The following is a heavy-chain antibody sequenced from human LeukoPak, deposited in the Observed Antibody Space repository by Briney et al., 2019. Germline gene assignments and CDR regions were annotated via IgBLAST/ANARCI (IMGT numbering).Heavy chain of an antibody. CDR1: GYSISSGYY. CDR2: IYHSGST. Sequence: PSETLSLTCAVSGYSISSGYYWGWIRPPPGKGLEWIGSIYHSGSTYYNPSLKSRVTISVDTSKNQFSLKLSSVTAADTAVYYCARQAGWRRGVLVVVPAASLDYWAREPWSPSPQ. CDR3: ARQAGWRRGVLVVVPAASLDY. J-gene: IGHJ4*02. V-gene: IGHV4-38-2*01. D-gene: IGHD2-2*01.